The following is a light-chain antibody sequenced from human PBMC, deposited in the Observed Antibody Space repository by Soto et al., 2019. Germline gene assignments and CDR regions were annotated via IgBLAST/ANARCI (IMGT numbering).Light chain of an antibody. CDR1: SSNIGGNS. CDR3: GSWDSSLSAYV. V-gene: IGLV1-51*01. CDR2: DDN. J-gene: IGLJ1*01. Sequence: LTQPHSVSAAPGQKVTISCSGSSSNIGGNSVSWYQQLPGTAPKLLIYDDNKRPSGIPDRFSGSKSGTSATLGITGFQTGDEADYYCGSWDSSLSAYVFGTGTKVTVL.